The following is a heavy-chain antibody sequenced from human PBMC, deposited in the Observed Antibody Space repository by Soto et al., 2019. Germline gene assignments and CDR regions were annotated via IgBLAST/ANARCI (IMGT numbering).Heavy chain of an antibody. CDR2: MNPNSGNT. J-gene: IGHJ3*02. Sequence: ASVQVSCKASGYIFTDYYMHWVRQAPGQELGWMGWMNPNSGNTGYAQKFQGRVTMTRNTSISTAYMELSSLRSEDTAVYYCASPTRNYDFWSGYSFDIWGQGTMVTVSS. CDR1: GYIFTDYY. CDR3: ASPTRNYDFWSGYSFDI. D-gene: IGHD3-3*01. V-gene: IGHV1-8*02.